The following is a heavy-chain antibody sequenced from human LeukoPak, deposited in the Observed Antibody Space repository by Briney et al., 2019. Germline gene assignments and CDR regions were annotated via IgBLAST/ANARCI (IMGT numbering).Heavy chain of an antibody. D-gene: IGHD3-22*01. Sequence: GGSLRLSFAASGFTFSSYSMNWVRQAPGKGLEWVSYISSSSSTIYYADSVKGRFTISRDNAKNSLYLQMSSLRAEDTAVYYCARVLHKRNYDSSTYYGYWGQGTLVTVSS. J-gene: IGHJ4*02. CDR3: ARVLHKRNYDSSTYYGY. CDR1: GFTFSSYS. V-gene: IGHV3-48*01. CDR2: ISSSSSTI.